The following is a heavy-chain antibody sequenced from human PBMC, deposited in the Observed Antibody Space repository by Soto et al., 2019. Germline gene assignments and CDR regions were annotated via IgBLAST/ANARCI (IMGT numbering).Heavy chain of an antibody. V-gene: IGHV1-18*01. J-gene: IGHJ4*02. Sequence: ASVKVSCKASGYTFTSYGISWVRQAPGQGLEWMGWISAYNGNTNYAQKLQGRVTMTTDTSTSTAYMELRSLRSDDTAVYYCARDLSSYRSSWYTFDYWGQGTLVTVSS. CDR3: ARDLSSYRSSWYTFDY. CDR1: GYTFTSYG. D-gene: IGHD6-13*01. CDR2: ISAYNGNT.